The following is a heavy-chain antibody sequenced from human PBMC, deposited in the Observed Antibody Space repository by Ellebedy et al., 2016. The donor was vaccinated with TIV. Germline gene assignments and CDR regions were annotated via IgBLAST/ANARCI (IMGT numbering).Heavy chain of an antibody. CDR3: ARLPTDDYGDYGAFDY. CDR2: IRVYNGDS. V-gene: IGHV1-18*01. J-gene: IGHJ4*02. D-gene: IGHD4-17*01. Sequence: ASVKVSXKASGDTFTTYGISWVRQAPGQGLEWMGWIRVYNGDSNYAQKLQGRVSLTTDTSTTTAYMEMKSLRSDDTAIYYCARLPTDDYGDYGAFDYWGQGTLVTVSS. CDR1: GDTFTTYG.